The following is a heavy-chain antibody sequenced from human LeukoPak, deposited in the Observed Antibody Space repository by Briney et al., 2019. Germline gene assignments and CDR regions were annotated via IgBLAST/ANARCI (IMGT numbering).Heavy chain of an antibody. CDR3: TRDERGNSGRYFTS. Sequence: PGGSLRLSCSASGFIFSYYTINWVRQAPGTGLEWVSSISSTGAYIYYADSVKGRFTISRDNAKNSLYLQLNSLRAEDTAVYFCTRDERGNSGRYFTSWGQGTLVTVSS. V-gene: IGHV3-21*06. J-gene: IGHJ5*02. CDR1: GFIFSYYT. D-gene: IGHD6-19*01. CDR2: ISSTGAYI.